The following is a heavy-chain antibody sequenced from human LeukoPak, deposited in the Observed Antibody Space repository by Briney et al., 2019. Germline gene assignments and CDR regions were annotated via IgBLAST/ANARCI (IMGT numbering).Heavy chain of an antibody. D-gene: IGHD6-19*01. J-gene: IGHJ6*04. Sequence: SETLSLTCAVYGGSFSGYYWSWIRQPPGKGLEWIGEINHSGSTNYNPSLKSRVTISVDTSKNQFSLKLSSVTAADTAVYYCARHPGYSSGWYPNYGMDVWGEGTTVTVSS. CDR3: ARHPGYSSGWYPNYGMDV. CDR1: GGSFSGYY. V-gene: IGHV4-34*01. CDR2: INHSGST.